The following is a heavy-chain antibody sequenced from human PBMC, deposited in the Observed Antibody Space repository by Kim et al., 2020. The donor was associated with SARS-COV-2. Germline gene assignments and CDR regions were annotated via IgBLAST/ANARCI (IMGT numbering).Heavy chain of an antibody. CDR2: MKQDGGEK. J-gene: IGHJ4*02. D-gene: IGHD1-26*01. CDR3: ATNRGDY. V-gene: IGHV3-7*01. CDR1: GFIFTDSW. Sequence: GGSLRLSCVGSGFIFTDSWMNWVRQAPGEGLEWVACMKQDGGEKYYVDSVKGRFTISRDSTKNSLYLQMDSLRAADTAVYYCATNRGDYWGQGTLVTVSS.